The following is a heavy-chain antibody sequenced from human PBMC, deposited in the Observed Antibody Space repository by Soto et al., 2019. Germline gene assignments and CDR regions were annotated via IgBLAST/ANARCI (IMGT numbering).Heavy chain of an antibody. D-gene: IGHD3-3*01. CDR3: ARKSIFGVVINTGYYYYGMDV. Sequence: SVKVSCKASGGTFSSYAISWVRQAPGQGLEWMGGIIPIFGTANYAQKFQGRVTITADESTSTAYMELSSLRSEDTAVYYCARKSIFGVVINTGYYYYGMDVWGQGTTVTVSS. CDR1: GGTFSSYA. J-gene: IGHJ6*02. CDR2: IIPIFGTA. V-gene: IGHV1-69*13.